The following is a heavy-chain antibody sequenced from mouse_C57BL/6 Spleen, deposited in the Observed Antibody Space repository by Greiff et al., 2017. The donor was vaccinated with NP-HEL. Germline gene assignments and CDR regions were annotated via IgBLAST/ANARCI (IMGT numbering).Heavy chain of an antibody. D-gene: IGHD2-4*01. J-gene: IGHJ2*01. V-gene: IGHV1-7*01. CDR2: INPSSGYT. CDR3: ARAYYDYGEGFDY. CDR1: GYTFTSYW. Sequence: VQLQQSGAELAKPGASVKLSCKASGYTFTSYWMHWVKQRPGQGLEWIGYINPSSGYTKYNQKFKDKATLTADKSSSTAYMQLSSLTYEDSAVYYCARAYYDYGEGFDYWGQGTTLTVSS.